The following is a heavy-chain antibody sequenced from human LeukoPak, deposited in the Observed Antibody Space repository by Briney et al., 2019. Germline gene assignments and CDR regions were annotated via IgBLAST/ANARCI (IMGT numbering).Heavy chain of an antibody. D-gene: IGHD3-10*01. CDR3: AKVVRGVLLTGAFDI. V-gene: IGHV3-23*01. CDR1: GFTFSSYA. Sequence: PGGSLRLSCAASGFTFSSYAMSWVRQAPGEGLEWVSAISGSGGSTYYADSVKGRFTISRDNSKNTLYLQMNSLRAEDTAVYYCAKVVRGVLLTGAFDIWGQGTMVTVSS. J-gene: IGHJ3*02. CDR2: ISGSGGST.